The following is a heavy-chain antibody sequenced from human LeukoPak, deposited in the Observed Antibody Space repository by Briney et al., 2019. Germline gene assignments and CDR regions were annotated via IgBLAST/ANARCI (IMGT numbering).Heavy chain of an antibody. Sequence: GGSPQISRKGSGYHFTSYWIGWVRQLPGKGLEGMGIIYPGDSDTRYSPSFQGQVTMSADKSISTAYLEWSSLKAADTAMYYCARPQGHDYGDGVDYWGQGTLVTVSS. CDR3: ARPQGHDYGDGVDY. CDR2: IYPGDSDT. CDR1: GYHFTSYW. D-gene: IGHD4-17*01. V-gene: IGHV5-51*01. J-gene: IGHJ4*02.